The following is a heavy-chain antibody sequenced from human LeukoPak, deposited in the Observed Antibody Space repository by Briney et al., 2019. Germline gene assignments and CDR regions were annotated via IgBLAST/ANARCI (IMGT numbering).Heavy chain of an antibody. V-gene: IGHV3-9*01. D-gene: IGHD1-7*01. CDR2: ITWNSNHE. CDR1: GFKFDDYA. Sequence: PGGSLRLSCAASGFKFDDYAMHWVRQAPGKGLEWVSSITWNSNHEDYADSVKGRFTISGDNAKNSLYLQMNGLKSDDTAFYYCTKDRGYGTTFLRINWLDPWGQGTLVTVSS. CDR3: TKDRGYGTTFLRINWLDP. J-gene: IGHJ5*02.